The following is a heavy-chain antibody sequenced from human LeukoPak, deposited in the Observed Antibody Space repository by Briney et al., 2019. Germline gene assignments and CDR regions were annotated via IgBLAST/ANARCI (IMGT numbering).Heavy chain of an antibody. J-gene: IGHJ5*02. V-gene: IGHV1-69*13. CDR3: ARGEFIAAAGTVGFDP. D-gene: IGHD6-13*01. CDR1: GGTFSSYA. Sequence: SVKVSCKASGGTFSSYAISWVRQAPGRGLEWMGGIIPIFGTANYAQKFQGRVTITADESTSTAYMELSSLRSEDTAVYYCARGEFIAAAGTVGFDPWGQGTLVAVSS. CDR2: IIPIFGTA.